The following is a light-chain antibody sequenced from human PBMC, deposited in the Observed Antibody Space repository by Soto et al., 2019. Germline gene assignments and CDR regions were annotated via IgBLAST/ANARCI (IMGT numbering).Light chain of an antibody. J-gene: IGKJ5*01. Sequence: ELVLTQSPGTLSLSPGASATLSCRDRPSVRSSHLAWYQQMPGQAPRLLIYGTSNRATGIPDRFSGSGSGTDFTLTISRLEPEDFGVYYCQQRSNWPPAITFGQGTRLEI. CDR1: PSVRSSH. V-gene: IGKV3D-20*02. CDR2: GTS. CDR3: QQRSNWPPAIT.